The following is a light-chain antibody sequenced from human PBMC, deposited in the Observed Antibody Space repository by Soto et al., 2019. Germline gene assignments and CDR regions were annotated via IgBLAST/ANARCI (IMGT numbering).Light chain of an antibody. J-gene: IGKJ4*01. V-gene: IGKV3-11*01. CDR3: QQRNKWPPVT. CDR2: DAS. CDR1: PSVSNS. Sequence: PGERATLSCRASPSVSNSLAWYQHKPGQAPRLLIYDASIRATGVPTRFSGSGSGTDFTLTISSLEPEDFAVYYCQQRNKWPPVTFGGGTRVEIK.